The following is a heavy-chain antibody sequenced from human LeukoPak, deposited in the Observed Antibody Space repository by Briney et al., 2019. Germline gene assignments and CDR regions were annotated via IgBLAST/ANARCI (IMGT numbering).Heavy chain of an antibody. CDR3: ARLGITMVRGSGHYYYYMDV. CDR1: GGFFGGYY. D-gene: IGHD3-10*01. V-gene: IGHV4-34*01. J-gene: IGHJ6*03. CDR2: INHSGST. Sequence: SETLSLTCAVYGGFFGGYYWSWIRQPPGKGLEWIGEINHSGSTNYNPSLKSRVTISVDTSKNQFSLKLSSVTAADTAVYYCARLGITMVRGSGHYYYYMDVWGKGTTVTISS.